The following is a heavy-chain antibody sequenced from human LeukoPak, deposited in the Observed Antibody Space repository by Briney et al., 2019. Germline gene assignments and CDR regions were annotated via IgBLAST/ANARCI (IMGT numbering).Heavy chain of an antibody. CDR1: GYTFSSYG. Sequence: ASVKVSCKASGYTFSSYGISWVRQAPGQGLEWMGWINPNSGGTNYAQKFQGRVTMTRDTSISTAYMELSRLRSDDTAVYYCARIYYDSSGWPYYFDYWGQGTLVTVSS. V-gene: IGHV1-2*02. CDR2: INPNSGGT. D-gene: IGHD3-22*01. J-gene: IGHJ4*02. CDR3: ARIYYDSSGWPYYFDY.